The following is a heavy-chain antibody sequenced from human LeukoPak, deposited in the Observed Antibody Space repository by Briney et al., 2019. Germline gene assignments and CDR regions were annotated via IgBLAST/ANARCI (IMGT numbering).Heavy chain of an antibody. CDR2: INSNSGGT. D-gene: IGHD1-26*01. CDR1: GYTFTGYY. Sequence: ASVKVSCKASGYTFTGYYMHWVRQAPGQGLEWMGWINSNSGGTNYAQKFQGRVTMTRDTSISTAYMELSRLRSDDTAVYYCARAPGVVGATDDYWGQGTLVTVSS. J-gene: IGHJ4*02. V-gene: IGHV1-2*02. CDR3: ARAPGVVGATDDY.